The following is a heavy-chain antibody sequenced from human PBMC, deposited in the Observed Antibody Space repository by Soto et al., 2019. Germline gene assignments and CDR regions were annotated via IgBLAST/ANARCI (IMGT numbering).Heavy chain of an antibody. CDR3: ASSYCTCGGCYRDAFYI. CDR1: GFTFSDYY. D-gene: IGHD2-8*02. J-gene: IGHJ3*02. Sequence: GGSLRLSCAAPGFTFSDYYMSWIRQAPGKGLEWVSYISSSGSTIYYADSVKGRFTISRDNAKNSLYLQMNSLRAEDTAVYYCASSYCTCGGCYRDAFYIWGQGTLDTVSS. V-gene: IGHV3-11*01. CDR2: ISSSGSTI.